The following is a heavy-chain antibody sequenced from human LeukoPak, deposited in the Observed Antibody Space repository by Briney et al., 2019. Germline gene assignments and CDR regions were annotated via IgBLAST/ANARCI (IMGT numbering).Heavy chain of an antibody. J-gene: IGHJ4*02. D-gene: IGHD3-10*01. Sequence: SETLSLTCTVSGYSISSGYYWGWIRQPPGKGLEWIGYIYYSGITNYNPSLKSRVTISVDTSKNQFSLKLSSVTAADTAIYYCAMGYDSGSREAYWGQGTLVTVSS. CDR2: IYYSGIT. CDR3: AMGYDSGSREAY. CDR1: GYSISSGYY. V-gene: IGHV4-38-2*02.